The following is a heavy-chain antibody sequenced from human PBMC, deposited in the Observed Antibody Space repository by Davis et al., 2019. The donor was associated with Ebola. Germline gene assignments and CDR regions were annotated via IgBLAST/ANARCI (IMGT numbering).Heavy chain of an antibody. D-gene: IGHD5-18*01. V-gene: IGHV3-9*01. Sequence: LKISCAASGFTFDDYAMHWVRQAPGKGLEWVSGISWNSGSIGYADSVKGRFTISRDNAKNSLYLQMNTLRVEDTAIYYCVPGTWIRGQGTLVTVSS. CDR2: ISWNSGSI. CDR1: GFTFDDYA. J-gene: IGHJ4*02. CDR3: VPGTWI.